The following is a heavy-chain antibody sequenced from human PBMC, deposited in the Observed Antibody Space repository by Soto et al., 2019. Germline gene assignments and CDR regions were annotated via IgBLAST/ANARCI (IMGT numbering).Heavy chain of an antibody. CDR3: ARDVSYSMDV. CDR2: INSDWTTT. V-gene: IGHV3-74*01. J-gene: IGHJ6*02. Sequence: EVQLVESGGGVVQPGGSLRLSCAVSGFTFRSHWMHWVRQAPGKGLVWVSYINSDWTTTTYADSVKGRFTISRDNAKDKLYLQRNSLRAEDTAVYYCARDVSYSMDVWGQGNTVTVSS. CDR1: GFTFRSHW.